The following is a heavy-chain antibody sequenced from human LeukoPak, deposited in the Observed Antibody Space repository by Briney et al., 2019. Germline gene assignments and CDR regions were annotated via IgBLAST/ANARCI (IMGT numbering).Heavy chain of an antibody. CDR2: ISVYNGNT. CDR3: ARSPHILTGENFDY. J-gene: IGHJ4*02. Sequence: ASVKVSCKASGYTFINYAISWVRQAPGQGLEWMGWISVYNGNTNYAQKFQDRVSMTRDTSISTAYMHLSRLRSADTAVYYCARSPHILTGENFDYWGQGTLLTVSS. CDR1: GYTFINYA. D-gene: IGHD3-9*01. V-gene: IGHV1-18*01.